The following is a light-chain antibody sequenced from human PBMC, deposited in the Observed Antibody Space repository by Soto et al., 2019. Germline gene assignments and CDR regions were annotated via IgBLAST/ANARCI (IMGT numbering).Light chain of an antibody. J-gene: IGKJ3*01. Sequence: DIEMTQSPSSLSASVGERVTITCRASQGIKNHLAWYQQKPGKVTELLIYTASTLHSGVPSRFSGRGSGTEFTLTISSLQPEDVATYYCQKYDTAPFTFGPGTKV. V-gene: IGKV1-27*01. CDR2: TAS. CDR3: QKYDTAPFT. CDR1: QGIKNH.